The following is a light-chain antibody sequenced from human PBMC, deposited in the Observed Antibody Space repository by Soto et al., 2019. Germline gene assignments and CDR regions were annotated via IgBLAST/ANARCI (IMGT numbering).Light chain of an antibody. CDR3: QQYNDSPLT. CDR1: QSVSSGY. J-gene: IGKJ3*01. V-gene: IGKV3-20*01. CDR2: AAS. Sequence: EIVLTQSPGTLSLSPGERATLSCRASQSVSSGYLAWYQQRPGQTPRLLIYAASTRDTDIPDRFNGSGSGTDFALTISRLEPEDFALYYCQQYNDSPLTFGPGTKVDIK.